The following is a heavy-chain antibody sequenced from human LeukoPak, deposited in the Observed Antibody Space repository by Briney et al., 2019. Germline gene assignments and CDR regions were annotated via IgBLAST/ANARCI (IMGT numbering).Heavy chain of an antibody. Sequence: PGGSLRLSCAASGFTFSSDAMSWVRQAPGKGLEWVSAISGSGGSTYYADSVKGRFTISRDNSKNTLYLQMNSLRAEDTAVYYCAKSNQYCSGGSCSFDPWGQGTLVTVSS. CDR2: ISGSGGST. CDR3: AKSNQYCSGGSCSFDP. CDR1: GFTFSSDA. V-gene: IGHV3-23*01. J-gene: IGHJ5*02. D-gene: IGHD2-15*01.